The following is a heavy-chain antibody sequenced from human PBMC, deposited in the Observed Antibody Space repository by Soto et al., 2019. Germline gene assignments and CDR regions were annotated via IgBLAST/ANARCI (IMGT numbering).Heavy chain of an antibody. CDR3: ARGHSSGYYGVGYHYYGMDV. D-gene: IGHD3-22*01. Sequence: EASVKVSCKASGGTFSSYAISWVRQAPGQGLEWMGGIIPIFGTANYAQKFQGRVTITADESTSTAYMELSSLRSEDTAVYYCARGHSSGYYGVGYHYYGMDVWGQGTTVTVSS. V-gene: IGHV1-69*13. CDR1: GGTFSSYA. CDR2: IIPIFGTA. J-gene: IGHJ6*02.